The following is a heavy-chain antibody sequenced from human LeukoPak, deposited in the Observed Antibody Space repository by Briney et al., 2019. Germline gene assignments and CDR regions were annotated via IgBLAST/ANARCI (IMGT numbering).Heavy chain of an antibody. CDR2: ISGSGGST. V-gene: IGHV3-23*01. CDR1: GFTFSSYA. CDR3: ANFEGSTMIVVADDAFDI. Sequence: GGSLRLSCAASGFTFSSYAMSWVRQAPGKGLEWVAAISGSGGSTYYADSVKGRFTISRDNSKNTLYLQMNSLRAEDTAVYCCANFEGSTMIVVADDAFDIWGQGTMVTVSS. J-gene: IGHJ3*02. D-gene: IGHD3-22*01.